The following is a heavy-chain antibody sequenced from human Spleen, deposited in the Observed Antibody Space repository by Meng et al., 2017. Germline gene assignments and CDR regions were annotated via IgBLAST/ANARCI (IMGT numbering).Heavy chain of an antibody. CDR1: AFPGFTFRNYA. D-gene: IGHD4-17*01. CDR2: ISPDGTRA. Sequence: QVQLVESGGGVVQPGRSLRLSRAASAFPGFTFRNYAMHWVRQAPGEGLECVAVISPDGTRAYYADSVNGRFTISRDNSKNTFYLQMNSLRSDDTAVYYCATGGAYYFDYWGQGALVTVSS. V-gene: IGHV3-30-3*01. J-gene: IGHJ4*02. CDR3: ATGGAYYFDY.